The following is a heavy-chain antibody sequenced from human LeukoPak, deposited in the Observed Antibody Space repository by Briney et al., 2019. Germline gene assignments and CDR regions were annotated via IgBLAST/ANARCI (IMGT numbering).Heavy chain of an antibody. CDR2: IWYDGSKI. CDR1: GFTFSSYA. J-gene: IGHJ4*02. V-gene: IGHV3-33*06. CDR3: AKAERTKVGTASLFDF. Sequence: GRSLRLSCAASGFTFSSYAMHWVRQAPGKGLGWVAVIWYDGSKIYYADSVKGRFTISRDNSKDTLYLQMNSLRAEDTAVYYCAKAERTKVGTASLFDFWGQGTLVTVSS. D-gene: IGHD1-26*01.